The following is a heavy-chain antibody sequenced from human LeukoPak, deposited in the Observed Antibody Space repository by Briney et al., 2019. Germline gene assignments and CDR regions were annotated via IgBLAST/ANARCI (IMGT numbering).Heavy chain of an antibody. CDR2: ISNSGDTT. Sequence: GGSLRLSCAASGFTFTSYGMNWVRQAPGKGLEWVSVISNSGDTTYYTDSVKGRFTISRDNSKNTLYLQMDSLRAEDTAIYYCANLHKAPPDYWGQGTLVTVSS. CDR1: GFTFTSYG. V-gene: IGHV3-23*01. J-gene: IGHJ4*02. CDR3: ANLHKAPPDY.